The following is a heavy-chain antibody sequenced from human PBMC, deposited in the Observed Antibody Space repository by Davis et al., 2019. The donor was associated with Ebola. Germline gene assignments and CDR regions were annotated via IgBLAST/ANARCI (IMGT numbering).Heavy chain of an antibody. CDR3: ARGLKLLRFLEWLYGMDV. CDR2: INTGNGNT. D-gene: IGHD3-3*01. CDR1: GYTFTSYA. Sequence: ASVKVSCKASGYTFTSYAMHWVRQAPGQRLEWMGWINTGNGNTEYSQKFQGRVTITRDTSASTAYMELSSLRSEDTAVYYCARGLKLLRFLEWLYGMDVWGKGTTVTVSS. J-gene: IGHJ6*04. V-gene: IGHV1-3*04.